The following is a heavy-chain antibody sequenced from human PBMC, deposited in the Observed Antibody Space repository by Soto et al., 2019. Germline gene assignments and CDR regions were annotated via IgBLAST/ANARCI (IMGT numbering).Heavy chain of an antibody. Sequence: TSETLSLTCAVSGYSISSGYYWGWIRQPPGKGLEWIGSIYHSGSTYYNPSLKSRVTISVDTSKNQFSLKLSSVTAADTAVYYCARVAGAPYSGSYYPWFDPWGQGTLVTVSS. CDR3: ARVAGAPYSGSYYPWFDP. J-gene: IGHJ5*02. CDR1: GYSISSGYY. V-gene: IGHV4-38-2*01. CDR2: IYHSGST. D-gene: IGHD1-26*01.